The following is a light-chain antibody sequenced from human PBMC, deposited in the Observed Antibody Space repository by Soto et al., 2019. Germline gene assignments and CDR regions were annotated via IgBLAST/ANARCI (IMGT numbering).Light chain of an antibody. CDR3: SSYSSSSPHVV. J-gene: IGLJ2*01. V-gene: IGLV2-14*01. CDR1: SSDVGGYNY. Sequence: QSALTQPASVSGSPGQSITISCTGTSSDVGGYNYVSWYQQHPGKAPKLMIYDVSNRPSGVSNRFSGSKSGNTASLTISGLQADDEDAYYCSSYSSSSPHVVFGGGTKVTVL. CDR2: DVS.